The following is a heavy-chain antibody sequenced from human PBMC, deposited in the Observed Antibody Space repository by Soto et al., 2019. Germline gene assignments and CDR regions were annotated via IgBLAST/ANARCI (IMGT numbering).Heavy chain of an antibody. J-gene: IGHJ4*02. CDR2: IKSKTDGGTT. Sequence: EVQLVESGGGLVKPGGSLRVSCAASGFTFSNAWMFWVRQAPGKGLEWVGRIKSKTDGGTTDYTTPVKDRFTISREDSKNTVYLEMSRLDIEDTAVYYCCIGVAMVRSGALGYWGQGVLVTVSS. CDR3: CIGVAMVRSGALGY. CDR1: GFTFSNAW. D-gene: IGHD3-10*01. V-gene: IGHV3-15*07.